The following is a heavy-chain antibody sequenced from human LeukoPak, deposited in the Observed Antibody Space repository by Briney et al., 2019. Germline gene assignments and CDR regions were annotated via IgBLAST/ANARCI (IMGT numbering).Heavy chain of an antibody. J-gene: IGHJ5*02. CDR2: IYHSGST. D-gene: IGHD2-2*01. V-gene: IGHV4-30-2*01. CDR1: GGSISSGGYS. CDR3: ARLGYCSSTSCYAENWFDP. Sequence: SETLSLTCAASGGSISSGGYSWSWIRQPPGKGLEWIGYIYHSGSTYYNPSLKSRVTVSVDRSKNQFSLKLSSVTAADTAVYYCARLGYCSSTSCYAENWFDPWGQGTLVTVSS.